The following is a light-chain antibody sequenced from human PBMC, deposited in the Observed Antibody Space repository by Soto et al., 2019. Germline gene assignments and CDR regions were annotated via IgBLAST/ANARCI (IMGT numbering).Light chain of an antibody. Sequence: DIQLTQSPSFLSASVGDRVTITCRASQGIGGYLAWYQQKPGKAPKLLIYAASTLQSGVPSRFSGSGSGTEFTLTISSLQTEDFATYYCQRRPSFFATFGQGTKVEIK. CDR3: QRRPSFFAT. J-gene: IGKJ1*01. V-gene: IGKV1-9*01. CDR1: QGIGGY. CDR2: AAS.